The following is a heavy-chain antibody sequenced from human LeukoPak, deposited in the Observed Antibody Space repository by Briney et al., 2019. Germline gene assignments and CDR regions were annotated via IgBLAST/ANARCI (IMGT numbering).Heavy chain of an antibody. Sequence: GESLKISCKGSGYRFTNYWIAWVRQMPGKGLEWMGIIYPGGSDTRYSPSFQGHVTISADNSISTAYLQRSSLKASDTAIYYCARKIPTDLRNNWFDPWGQGTLVTVSS. J-gene: IGHJ5*02. CDR2: IYPGGSDT. V-gene: IGHV5-51*01. CDR3: ARKIPTDLRNNWFDP. CDR1: GYRFTNYW. D-gene: IGHD4-11*01.